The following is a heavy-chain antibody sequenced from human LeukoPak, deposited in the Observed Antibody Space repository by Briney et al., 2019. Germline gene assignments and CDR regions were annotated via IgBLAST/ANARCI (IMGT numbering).Heavy chain of an antibody. CDR3: TTEMTTVTTYDY. D-gene: IGHD4-17*01. J-gene: IGHJ4*02. Sequence: GGSLTLSCAASGFTFSNAWMSWVRQAPGKGLEWVGRIKSKTDGGTTDYAAPVKGRFTISRNDSKNTLYLQMNSLKTEDTAVYYCTTEMTTVTTYDYWGQGTLVTVSS. V-gene: IGHV3-15*01. CDR1: GFTFSNAW. CDR2: IKSKTDGGTT.